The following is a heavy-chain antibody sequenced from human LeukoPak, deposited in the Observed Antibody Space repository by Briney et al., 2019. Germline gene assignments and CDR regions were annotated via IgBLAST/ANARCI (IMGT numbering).Heavy chain of an antibody. D-gene: IGHD6-13*01. CDR3: AREGGSSWYYYYYGMDV. Sequence: SETLSLTCTVSGGSISSTSYYSGWIRQPPGKGLEWLGSIYYSGSTYYNPSLKSRVTISVDTSKNQFSLKLSSVTAADTAVYYCAREGGSSWYYYYYGMDVWGQGTTVTVSS. V-gene: IGHV4-39*07. CDR1: GGSISSTSYY. J-gene: IGHJ6*02. CDR2: IYYSGST.